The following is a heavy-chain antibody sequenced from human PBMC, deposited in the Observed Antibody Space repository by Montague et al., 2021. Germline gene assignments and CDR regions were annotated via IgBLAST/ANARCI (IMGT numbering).Heavy chain of an antibody. D-gene: IGHD4-17*01. J-gene: IGHJ4*02. CDR1: GFTFSSYW. CDR3: SRAWVRSGFDS. V-gene: IGHV3-7*05. Sequence: FLRLSCAASGFTFSSYWMIWVRQAPGKGLEWVASIKKDGTEKYYGDSVMGRFTISRDNAKTSLYLQMNALRAEDTAVYFCSRAWVRSGFDSWGQGTSVTVSS. CDR2: IKKDGTEK.